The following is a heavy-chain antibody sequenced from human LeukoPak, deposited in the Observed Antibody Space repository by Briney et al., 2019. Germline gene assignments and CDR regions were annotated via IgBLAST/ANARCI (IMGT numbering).Heavy chain of an antibody. Sequence: SETLSLTCTVSGGSISSSSYYWGWIRQPPGTGLEWIGSIYYSGSTYYDPSLKSRVTISVDTSKNRFSLKLSSVTAADTAVYYCARHGGTYSPNYYFDYWGQGTLVTVSS. CDR1: GGSISSSSYY. CDR2: IYYSGST. CDR3: ARHGGTYSPNYYFDY. D-gene: IGHD3-16*01. J-gene: IGHJ4*02. V-gene: IGHV4-39*01.